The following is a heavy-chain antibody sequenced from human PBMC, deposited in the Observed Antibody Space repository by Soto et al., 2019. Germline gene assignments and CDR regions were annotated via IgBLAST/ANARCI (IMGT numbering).Heavy chain of an antibody. D-gene: IGHD3-22*01. Sequence: EVQLVESGGGLVQPGGSLRLSCAASGFTFSSYDMHWVRQATGKGLEWVSAIGTAGDTYYPGSVKGRFTISRENAKNSLYLQMNSLRAEDTAVYYCARDRRYASSGYYYGDAFDIWGQGTMVTVSS. CDR3: ARDRRYASSGYYYGDAFDI. CDR2: IGTAGDT. CDR1: GFTFSSYD. J-gene: IGHJ3*02. V-gene: IGHV3-13*01.